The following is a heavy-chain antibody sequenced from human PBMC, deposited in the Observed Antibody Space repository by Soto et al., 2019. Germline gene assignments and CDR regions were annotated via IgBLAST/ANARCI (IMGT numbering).Heavy chain of an antibody. CDR2: IYYSGST. CDR3: ARAKGADYGDYNWFDP. J-gene: IGHJ5*02. Sequence: SETLSLTCTVSGGSISSGGYYWSWIRQHPGKGLEWIGYIYYSGSTYYNPSLKSRVTISVETSKNQFSLKLSSVTAADTAVYYCARAKGADYGDYNWFDPWGQGTLVTVSS. CDR1: GGSISSGGYY. V-gene: IGHV4-31*03. D-gene: IGHD4-17*01.